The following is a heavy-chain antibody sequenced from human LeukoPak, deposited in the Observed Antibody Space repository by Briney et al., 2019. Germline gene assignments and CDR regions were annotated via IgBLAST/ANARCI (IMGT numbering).Heavy chain of an antibody. D-gene: IGHD3-3*01. CDR2: IYYSGST. Sequence: PSETLSLTCTVSGGSISSSSYYWGWIRQPPGKGLEWIGSIYYSGSTYYNPSLKSRVTISVDTSKNQFSLKLSSVTAADTAVYYRARHRGVEWFADYWGQGTLVTVSS. CDR3: ARHRGVEWFADY. J-gene: IGHJ4*02. V-gene: IGHV4-39*01. CDR1: GGSISSSSYY.